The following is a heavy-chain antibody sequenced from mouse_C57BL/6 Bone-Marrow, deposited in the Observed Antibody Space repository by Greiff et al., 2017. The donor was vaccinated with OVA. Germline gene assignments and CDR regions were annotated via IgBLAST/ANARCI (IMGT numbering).Heavy chain of an antibody. V-gene: IGHV1-63*01. CDR1: GYTFTNYW. J-gene: IGHJ3*01. CDR3: ATYYYGSSYGFAY. CDR2: IYPGGGYT. Sequence: QVQLQQSGAELVRPGTSVKMSCKASGYTFTNYWIGWAKQRPGHGLEWIGDIYPGGGYTNYNEKFKGKATLTADKSSSTAYMQFSSLTSEDSAIYYRATYYYGSSYGFAYWGQGTLVTVSA. D-gene: IGHD1-1*01.